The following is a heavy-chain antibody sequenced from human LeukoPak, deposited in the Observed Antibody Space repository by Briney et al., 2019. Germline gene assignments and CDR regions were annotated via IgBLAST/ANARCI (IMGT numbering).Heavy chain of an antibody. J-gene: IGHJ3*02. V-gene: IGHV3-23*01. Sequence: GGCLSLSCAASGFTSSSYAMSWVRQAPREGLEWVSAISGIGGSTYYTDSVKGRFTIDRDNSKDTLYLQMNSLRAEDTDVYYCAKSPFVVYARVAFDIWGQGTMVTVSS. D-gene: IGHD2-8*02. CDR1: GFTSSSYA. CDR2: ISGIGGST. CDR3: AKSPFVVYARVAFDI.